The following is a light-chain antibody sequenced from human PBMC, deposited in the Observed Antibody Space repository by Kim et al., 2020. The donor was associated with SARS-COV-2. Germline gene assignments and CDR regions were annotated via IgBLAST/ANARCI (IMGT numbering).Light chain of an antibody. J-gene: IGKJ4*01. CDR3: QQYGSSPLT. CDR2: GAS. Sequence: EIVLTQSPGTLSLSPGESVTLSCRASQSVKSDYLAWYQQKPGQAPRLLIYGASSRATGIPDRFSGSGSGTDFTLTISRLEPEDFEVYYCQQYGSSPLTFGGGTKVDIK. CDR1: QSVKSDY. V-gene: IGKV3-20*01.